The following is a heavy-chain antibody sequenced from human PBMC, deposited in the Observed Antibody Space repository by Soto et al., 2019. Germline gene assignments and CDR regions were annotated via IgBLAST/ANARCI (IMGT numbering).Heavy chain of an antibody. V-gene: IGHV3-66*01. CDR3: AIVLYFIWGSYRPFDF. D-gene: IGHD3-16*02. J-gene: IGHJ4*02. CDR1: GFTVSSNY. Sequence: GGSLRLSCAASGFTVSSNYMSWVRQAPGKGLEWVSVIYSGGSTYYADSVKGRFTISRDNSKNTLYLQMNSLRAEDTAVYYCAIVLYFIWGSYRPFDFWGQGTLVTLSS. CDR2: IYSGGST.